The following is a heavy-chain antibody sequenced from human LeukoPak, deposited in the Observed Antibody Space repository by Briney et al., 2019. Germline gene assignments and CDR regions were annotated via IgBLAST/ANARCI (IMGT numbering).Heavy chain of an antibody. V-gene: IGHV1-18*01. CDR2: IGTYGGDT. J-gene: IGHJ5*01. D-gene: IGHD3-22*01. CDR3: ARDLWNFYDDRGYNRDFDS. Sequence: ASVKVSCKATSRISWVRQAPGQGLEWMGWIGTYGGDTYYAQKLQGRITVTTDTSTSTVYMELRNLRSDDTAVYYCARDLWNFYDDRGYNRDFDSWGQGTLVTVSS. CDR1: TSR.